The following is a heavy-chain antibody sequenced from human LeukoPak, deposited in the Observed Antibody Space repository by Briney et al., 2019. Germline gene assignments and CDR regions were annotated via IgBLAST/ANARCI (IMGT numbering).Heavy chain of an antibody. J-gene: IGHJ4*02. CDR3: AGRTYSSSWYKLDY. CDR2: INHSGST. CDR1: GGPFSGYY. V-gene: IGHV4-34*01. D-gene: IGHD6-13*01. Sequence: PSETLSLTCAVYGGPFSGYYWSWIRQPPGKGLEWIGEINHSGSTNYNPSLKSRVTISVDTSKNQFSLKLSSVTAADTAVYYCAGRTYSSSWYKLDYWSQGTLVTVSS.